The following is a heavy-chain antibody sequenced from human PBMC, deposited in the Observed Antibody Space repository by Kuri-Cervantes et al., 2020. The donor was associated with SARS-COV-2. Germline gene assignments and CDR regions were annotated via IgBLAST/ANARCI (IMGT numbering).Heavy chain of an antibody. D-gene: IGHD5-24*01. CDR3: ARHMGMATIGYYYYYGMDV. V-gene: IGHV5-10-1*01. CDR2: IDPSDSYT. CDR1: GYSFTSYW. Sequence: GESLKISCKGSGYSFTSYWISWVRQMPGKGLEWMGRIDPSDSYTNYSPSFQGHVTISADKSISTAYLQWSSLKASDTAMYYCARHMGMATIGYYYYYGMDVWGQGTTVTVSS. J-gene: IGHJ6*02.